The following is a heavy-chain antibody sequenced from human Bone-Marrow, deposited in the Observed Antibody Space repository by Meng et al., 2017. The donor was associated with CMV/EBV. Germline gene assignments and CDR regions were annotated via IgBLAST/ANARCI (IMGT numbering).Heavy chain of an antibody. CDR3: AKDLIYVREGHFAY. D-gene: IGHD3-10*02. CDR2: IKQDGSEK. Sequence: GESLKISCAASGFTFSSYWMSWVRQAPGKGLEWVANIKQDGSEKYYVDSVKGRFTISRDNAKNSLYLQMNSLRAEDTAVYYCAKDLIYVREGHFAYWGQGPLVTCFS. CDR1: GFTFSSYW. J-gene: IGHJ4*02. V-gene: IGHV3-7*01.